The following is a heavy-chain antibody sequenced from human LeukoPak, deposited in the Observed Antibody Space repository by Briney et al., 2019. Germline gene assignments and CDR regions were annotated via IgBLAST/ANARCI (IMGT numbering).Heavy chain of an antibody. V-gene: IGHV4-34*01. D-gene: IGHD6-13*01. Sequence: SETLSLTCAVYGGSFSAYYWNWIRQPPGKGLEWIGEINHSRSTNYNPSLKSRVTLSIDTSKNQFSLRLSSVTAADTAVYYCARKARSYSSTWQTRGGNWFDPWGQGILVTVSS. CDR1: GGSFSAYY. CDR2: INHSRST. CDR3: ARKARSYSSTWQTRGGNWFDP. J-gene: IGHJ5*02.